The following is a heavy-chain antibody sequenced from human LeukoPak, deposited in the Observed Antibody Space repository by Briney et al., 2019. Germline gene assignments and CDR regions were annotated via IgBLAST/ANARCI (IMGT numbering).Heavy chain of an antibody. J-gene: IGHJ4*02. D-gene: IGHD3-10*01. CDR3: ATVFGYDGSGSSDY. CDR1: GFTFSSYA. CDR2: ISGSGEAT. Sequence: GGSLSLSYAASGFTFSSYAMSLVRQAPGKRLEWASAISGSGEATYYADSVKGRFTISRDNSKNTLYLQMNSMRAEDTAVYYWATVFGYDGSGSSDYWGQGALVTVSS. V-gene: IGHV3-23*01.